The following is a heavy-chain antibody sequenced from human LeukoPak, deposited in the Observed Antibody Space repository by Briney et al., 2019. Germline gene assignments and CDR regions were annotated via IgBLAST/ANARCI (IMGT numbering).Heavy chain of an antibody. CDR3: AGLRYSSGWYYY. D-gene: IGHD6-19*01. Sequence: SETLSLTCAVYGGSFSGYYWSWIRQPPGKGVEWIGEINHSGSTNYNPSLKSRVTISVDTSKNQFSLKLSSVTAADTAVYYCAGLRYSSGWYYYWGQGTLVTVSS. J-gene: IGHJ4*02. CDR2: INHSGST. CDR1: GGSFSGYY. V-gene: IGHV4-34*01.